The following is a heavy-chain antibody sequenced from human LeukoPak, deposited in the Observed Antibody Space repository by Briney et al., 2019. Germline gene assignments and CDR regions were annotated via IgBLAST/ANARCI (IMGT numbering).Heavy chain of an antibody. Sequence: PGGSLRLSCAASGFTFSSYWMSWVRQAPGKGLEWVANIKQDGSEKYYVDSVKGRFTISRDNAKNSLYLQMNSLRAEDTAVYYCARGDTAMVMRVLYYYYGMDVWGQGTTVTVSS. CDR3: ARGDTAMVMRVLYYYYGMDV. CDR1: GFTFSSYW. J-gene: IGHJ6*02. D-gene: IGHD5-18*01. CDR2: IKQDGSEK. V-gene: IGHV3-7*01.